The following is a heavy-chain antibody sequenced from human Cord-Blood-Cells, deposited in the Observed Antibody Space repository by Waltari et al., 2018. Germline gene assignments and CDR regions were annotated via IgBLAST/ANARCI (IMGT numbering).Heavy chain of an antibody. CDR2: INHSGST. CDR1: GGSFSGYY. Sequence: QVQLQQWGAGLLKPSETLSLTCAVYGGSFSGYYWSWIRPPPGKGLEWIGEINHSGSTNYNPALKSRVTISVDTSKNQFSLKLSSVTAADTDVYYCARPLPGDDAFDIWGQGTMVTVSS. D-gene: IGHD7-27*01. V-gene: IGHV4-34*01. J-gene: IGHJ3*02. CDR3: ARPLPGDDAFDI.